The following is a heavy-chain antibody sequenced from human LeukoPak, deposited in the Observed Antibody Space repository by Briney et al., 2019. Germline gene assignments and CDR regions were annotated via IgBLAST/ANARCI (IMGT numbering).Heavy chain of an antibody. CDR1: GFTFSSYG. CDR2: ISYDGSNK. J-gene: IGHJ4*02. Sequence: GGSLRLSCAASGFTFSSYGMHWVRQAPGKGLEWVAVISYDGSNKYYADSVKGRSTISRDNSKNTLYLQMNSLRAEDTAVYYCARERNGGFDYWGQGTLVTVSS. V-gene: IGHV3-30*03. D-gene: IGHD1-1*01. CDR3: ARERNGGFDY.